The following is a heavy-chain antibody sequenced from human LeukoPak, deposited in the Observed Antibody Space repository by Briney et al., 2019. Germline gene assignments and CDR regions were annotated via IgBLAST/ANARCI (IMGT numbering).Heavy chain of an antibody. Sequence: GGSLRLSCAASGFTFSSYSMNWVRQAPGKGLEWVSSISSSSSYIYYADSVKGRFTIPRDNAKNSLYLQMNSLIAEDTAVYYCARGRDRSSLMGISLWGRGTLVAVSS. CDR3: ARGRDRSSLMGISL. V-gene: IGHV3-21*04. CDR1: GFTFSSYS. D-gene: IGHD2/OR15-2a*01. CDR2: ISSSSSYI. J-gene: IGHJ4*02.